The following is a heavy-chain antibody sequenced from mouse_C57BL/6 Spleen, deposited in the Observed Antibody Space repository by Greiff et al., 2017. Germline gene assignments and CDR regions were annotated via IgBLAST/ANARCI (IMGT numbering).Heavy chain of an antibody. CDR3: AKEGWVYYDGSCWDFEV. J-gene: IGHJ1*03. CDR1: GYTFTDYH. Sequence: VQLPPSGPELLKPGASVKIPCKASGYTFTDYHMDWVKQSPGKSLEWIGDINPNNGGTIYNQKFKGKATLTVDKSSRTAYMELRSLTSEDTAVYYCAKEGWVYYDGSCWDFEVRGTATTVTAAS. V-gene: IGHV1-18*01. CDR2: INPNNGGT. D-gene: IGHD1-1*01.